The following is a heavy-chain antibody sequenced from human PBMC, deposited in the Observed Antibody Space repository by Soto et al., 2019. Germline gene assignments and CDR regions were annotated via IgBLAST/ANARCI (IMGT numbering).Heavy chain of an antibody. CDR2: IYYSGST. Sequence: SETLSLTCIVSGGSISSSTYHWGWIRQPPGKGLEWIGNIYYSGSTYYNPSLKSRIAISVDTSKNQFSLKLSSVTAADTAVYYCARIPARYSTSSPWGYYYYGMDVWGQGTTVTVS. CDR1: GGSISSSTYH. V-gene: IGHV4-39*01. D-gene: IGHD6-6*01. CDR3: ARIPARYSTSSPWGYYYYGMDV. J-gene: IGHJ6*02.